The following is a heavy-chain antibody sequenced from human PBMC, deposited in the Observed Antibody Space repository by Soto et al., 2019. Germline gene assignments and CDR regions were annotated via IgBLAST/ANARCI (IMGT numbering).Heavy chain of an antibody. D-gene: IGHD2-2*01. Sequence: PSDTLSLTCTVSGGSITNYYWTWIRQPPGKGLEWIGYIYYNGNINYNPSLKSRVTISVDTSKNQFSLKLNSVTAADTAVYYCARTYCSSTTCYDLFDSWGQGALVTVSS. CDR1: GGSITNYY. CDR2: IYYNGNI. CDR3: ARTYCSSTTCYDLFDS. V-gene: IGHV4-59*01. J-gene: IGHJ4*02.